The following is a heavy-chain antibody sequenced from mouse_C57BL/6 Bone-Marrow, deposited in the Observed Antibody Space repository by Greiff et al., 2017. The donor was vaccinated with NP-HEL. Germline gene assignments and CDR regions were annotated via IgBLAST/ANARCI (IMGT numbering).Heavy chain of an antibody. Sequence: SGTVLARPGASVKMSCKTSGYTFTSYWMHWVKQRPGQGLEWIGAIYPGNSDTSYNQKFKGKAKLTAVTSASTAYMELSSLTNEDSAVYYCTRPFYYDYDSWFAYWGQGTLVTVSA. CDR3: TRPFYYDYDSWFAY. CDR1: GYTFTSYW. D-gene: IGHD2-4*01. V-gene: IGHV1-5*01. J-gene: IGHJ3*01. CDR2: IYPGNSDT.